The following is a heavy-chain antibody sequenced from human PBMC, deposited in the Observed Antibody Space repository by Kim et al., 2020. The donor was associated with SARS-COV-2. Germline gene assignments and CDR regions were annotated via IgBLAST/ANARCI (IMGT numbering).Heavy chain of an antibody. Sequence: ASVKVSCKASGYTFTSYAMHWVRQAPGQRLEWMGWINAGNGNTKYSQKFQGRVTITRDTSASTAYMELSSLRSEDTAVYYCARVRKFELLGGDYFDYWGQGTLVTVSS. J-gene: IGHJ4*02. D-gene: IGHD1-26*01. CDR1: GYTFTSYA. CDR2: INAGNGNT. CDR3: ARVRKFELLGGDYFDY. V-gene: IGHV1-3*01.